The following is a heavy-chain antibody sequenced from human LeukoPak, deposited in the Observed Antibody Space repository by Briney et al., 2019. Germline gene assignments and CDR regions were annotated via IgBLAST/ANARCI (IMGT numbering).Heavy chain of an antibody. Sequence: GGSLRLSCADSGFIFGDYAMHWVRQAPGKGLEWVAAIAFVDTDRYYIDSVKGRFTISRDDSKNTLYLHMTSLRDEDTGVYYCTNSDDYGDYWGQGTLVTVSS. V-gene: IGHV3-30*04. CDR2: IAFVDTDR. CDR3: TNSDDYGDY. CDR1: GFIFGDYA. J-gene: IGHJ4*02.